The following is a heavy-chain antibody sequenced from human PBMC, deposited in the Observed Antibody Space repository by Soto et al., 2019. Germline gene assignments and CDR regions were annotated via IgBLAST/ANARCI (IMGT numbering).Heavy chain of an antibody. J-gene: IGHJ4*02. CDR2: IYYSGST. V-gene: IGHV4-59*01. CDR1: GGSISSYY. D-gene: IGHD6-19*01. CDR3: ARASPIAVAGFDY. Sequence: QVQLQESGPGLVKPSETLSLTCTVSGGSISSYYWSWIRQPPGKGLEWIGYIYYSGSTNYNPSLKSRVTISVDTSKNQFSLKLSSVTAADTAVYYCARASPIAVAGFDYWGQGTPVTVSS.